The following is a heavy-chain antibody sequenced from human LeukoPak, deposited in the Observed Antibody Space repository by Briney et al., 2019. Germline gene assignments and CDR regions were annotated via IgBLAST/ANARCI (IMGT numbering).Heavy chain of an antibody. CDR1: GGSINSYY. CDR3: ARSELVATTSYYYYYMDV. CDR2: IHYTGGS. J-gene: IGHJ6*03. V-gene: IGHV4-59*12. D-gene: IGHD5-12*01. Sequence: SETLSVTCTVSGGSINSYYWGWIRQRPGKGLECVGYIHYTGGSNYNPSLKSRVTMSVDRSKNQSSLKLSSVTAPDTAVYYCARSELVATTSYYYYYMDVWGKGTTVTISS.